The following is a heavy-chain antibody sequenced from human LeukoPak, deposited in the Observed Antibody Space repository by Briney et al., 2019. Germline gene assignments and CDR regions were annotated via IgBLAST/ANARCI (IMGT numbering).Heavy chain of an antibody. J-gene: IGHJ4*02. CDR2: IIPIFGTA. V-gene: IGHV1-69*05. D-gene: IGHD5-24*01. CDR3: ARDTIEMATSPLGY. Sequence: GASVKVSCKASGGTFSSYAISWVRQAPGQGLEWMGGIIPIFGTANYAQKFQGRVTITTDESTSTAYMELSSLRSEDTAVYYCARDTIEMATSPLGYWGQGTLVTVSS. CDR1: GGTFSSYA.